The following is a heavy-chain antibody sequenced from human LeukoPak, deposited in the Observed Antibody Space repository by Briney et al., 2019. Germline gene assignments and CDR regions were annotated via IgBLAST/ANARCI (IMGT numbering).Heavy chain of an antibody. Sequence: SETLSLTCTVSGGSISSHCWSWIRQPPGKGLEWIGYIYYSGSTNYNPSLKSRVTISVDTSKNQFSLKLSSVTAADTAVYYCARGDFWSGYSVFDYWGQGTLVTVSS. CDR1: GGSISSHC. J-gene: IGHJ4*02. D-gene: IGHD3-3*01. CDR3: ARGDFWSGYSVFDY. V-gene: IGHV4-59*11. CDR2: IYYSGST.